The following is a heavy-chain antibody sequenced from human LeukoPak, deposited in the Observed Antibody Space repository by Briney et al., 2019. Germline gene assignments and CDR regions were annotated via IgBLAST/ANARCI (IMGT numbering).Heavy chain of an antibody. J-gene: IGHJ3*02. V-gene: IGHV4-59*01. D-gene: IGHD5-12*01. CDR2: MHNSGSS. CDR1: GASTSHFY. CDR3: ARSAEWLRNAFDI. Sequence: SETLSLTCTVSGASTSHFYWNWIRQPPGKGLEWIGYMHNSGSSKHNPSLKSRVTILIDTSKNQFSLQLTSVTAADTAIYYCARSAEWLRNAFDIWGQGTMVSVSS.